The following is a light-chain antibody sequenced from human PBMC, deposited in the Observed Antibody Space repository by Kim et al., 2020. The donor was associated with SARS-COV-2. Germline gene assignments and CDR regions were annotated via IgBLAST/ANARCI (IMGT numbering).Light chain of an antibody. Sequence: EIVMTQSPANLSVSPGERVTLSCRASQSVSSSLAWYQQKPGQAPRLLIYGASTRATGIPARFSGSGSGTEFTLTISSLQSEDFALYYCQQYNKWARTFGQGTKVDIK. CDR2: GAS. CDR3: QQYNKWART. V-gene: IGKV3-15*01. J-gene: IGKJ1*01. CDR1: QSVSSS.